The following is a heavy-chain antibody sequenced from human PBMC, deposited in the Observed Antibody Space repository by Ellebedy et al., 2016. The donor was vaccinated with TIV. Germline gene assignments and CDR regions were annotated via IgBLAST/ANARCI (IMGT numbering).Heavy chain of an antibody. J-gene: IGHJ4*02. CDR3: ARWFGELFDY. Sequence: MPSETLSLTCTVSGGSISSYYWSWIRQPPGKGLEWIGYIYYSGSTNYNPSLKSRVTISVDTSKNQFSLKLSSVTAADTAVYYCARWFGELFDYWGQGTLVTVSS. V-gene: IGHV4-59*01. CDR1: GGSISSYY. D-gene: IGHD3-10*01. CDR2: IYYSGST.